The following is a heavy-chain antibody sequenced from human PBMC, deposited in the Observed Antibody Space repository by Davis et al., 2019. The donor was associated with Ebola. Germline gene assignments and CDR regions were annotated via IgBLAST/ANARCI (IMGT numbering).Heavy chain of an antibody. V-gene: IGHV3-13*01. D-gene: IGHD6-6*01. Sequence: PGGSLRPSCAASGFTFRSYDMHWVRQATGKGLEWVSAIGAAGDTYYPVSVKGRFTISRENAKNSLYLQMNSLRAGDTAVYYCARAHFGRSSFDYWGQGTLVTVSS. CDR2: IGAAGDT. CDR1: GFTFRSYD. CDR3: ARAHFGRSSFDY. J-gene: IGHJ4*02.